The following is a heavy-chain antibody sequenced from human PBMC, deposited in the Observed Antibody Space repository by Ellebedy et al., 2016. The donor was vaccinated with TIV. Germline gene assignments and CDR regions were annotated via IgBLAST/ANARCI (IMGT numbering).Heavy chain of an antibody. CDR2: ILYDGSNE. CDR3: AKDLHGYDYYYFYYMDV. Sequence: GGSLRLXXAASGFTFSNYAIHWVRQAPGKGLEWVAVILYDGSNEYYADSVKGRFTISRDNSKNTLYLQMNSLRAEDTAVYYCAKDLHGYDYYYFYYMDVWGKGTTVTVSS. CDR1: GFTFSNYA. J-gene: IGHJ6*03. D-gene: IGHD5-12*01. V-gene: IGHV3-30*18.